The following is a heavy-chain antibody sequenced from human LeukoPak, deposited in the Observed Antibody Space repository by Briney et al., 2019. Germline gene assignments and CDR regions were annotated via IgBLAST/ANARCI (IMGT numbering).Heavy chain of an antibody. CDR3: ARVSSSWWVDY. D-gene: IGHD6-13*01. V-gene: IGHV4-59*01. J-gene: IGHJ4*02. Sequence: SETLSLTCAVYGGSFSGYYWSWIRQPPGKGLEWIGYIYYSGSTNYNPSLKSRVTISIDTSKNQFSLKLSSVTAADTAVYYCARVSSSWWVDYWGQGTLVTVSS. CDR2: IYYSGST. CDR1: GGSFSGYY.